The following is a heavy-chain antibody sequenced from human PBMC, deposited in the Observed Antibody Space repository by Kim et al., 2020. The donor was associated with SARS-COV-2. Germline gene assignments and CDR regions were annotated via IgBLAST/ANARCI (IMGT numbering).Heavy chain of an antibody. D-gene: IGHD3-10*01. J-gene: IGHJ6*03. Sequence: GGSLRLSCAASGFTVSSNYMSWVRQAPGKGLEWVSVIYSGGSTYYADSVKGRFTISRDNSKNTLYLQMNSLRAEDTAVYYCASQTSGSYLYYYYYMDVWGKGTTVTVSS. CDR2: IYSGGST. CDR3: ASQTSGSYLYYYYYMDV. V-gene: IGHV3-66*04. CDR1: GFTVSSNY.